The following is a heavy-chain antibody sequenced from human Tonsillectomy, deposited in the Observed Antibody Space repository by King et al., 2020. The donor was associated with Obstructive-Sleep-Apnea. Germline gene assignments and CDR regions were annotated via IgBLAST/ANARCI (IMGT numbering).Heavy chain of an antibody. CDR1: GFTFRDYA. Sequence: VQLVESGGGVVQPGRSLRLSCAASGFTFRDYAMHWVRQAPGKGLEWVALILYDGGNQYYADSVKGRFTISRDNSKNTLYLQMNTLRPEDTAVYYCTKEGSGSYYVYWGQGTLVTVSS. V-gene: IGHV3-30*04. CDR3: TKEGSGSYYVY. J-gene: IGHJ4*02. D-gene: IGHD3-10*01. CDR2: ILYDGGNQ.